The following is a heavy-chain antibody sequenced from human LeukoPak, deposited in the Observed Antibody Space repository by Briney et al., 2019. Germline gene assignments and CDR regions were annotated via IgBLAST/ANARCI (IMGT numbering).Heavy chain of an antibody. D-gene: IGHD1-14*01. V-gene: IGHV3-53*01. CDR1: GFTVITND. CDR2: LYSDGNT. Sequence: QPGGSLRLSCAASGFTVITNDMTWVRQARGKGLEWVSVLYSDGNTKYADSVQGRFTISRDNSKNTLYLEMNSLSPDDTAVYYCARGVEPLAANTLAYWGQGTLVTVSS. J-gene: IGHJ4*02. CDR3: ARGVEPLAANTLAY.